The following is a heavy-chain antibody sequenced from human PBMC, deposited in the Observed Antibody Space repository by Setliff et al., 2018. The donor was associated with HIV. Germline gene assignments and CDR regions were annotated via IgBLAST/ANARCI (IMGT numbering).Heavy chain of an antibody. V-gene: IGHV1-18*01. Sequence: ASVKVSCKASGYTFSSYGISWVRQAPGQGLEWMEWISGHNGNTKYVQKLQGRVTMTTDTSTRTVYMELRSLRHDDTAEYFCARVPYRSAWFSGGHDAFDVWGQGTMVTVSS. D-gene: IGHD6-19*01. J-gene: IGHJ3*01. CDR3: ARVPYRSAWFSGGHDAFDV. CDR2: ISGHNGNT. CDR1: GYTFSSYG.